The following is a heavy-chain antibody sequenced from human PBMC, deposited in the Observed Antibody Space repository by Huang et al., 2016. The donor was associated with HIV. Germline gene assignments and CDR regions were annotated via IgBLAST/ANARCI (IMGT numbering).Heavy chain of an antibody. D-gene: IGHD5-12*01. Sequence: QVRLNQWGAGLLKPAETLSLTCAVSDASFVGYFWTWIRQSPGQGLEWLGEINDRTEMNFHPSVGSRLRLTVDTSKKQFSLGLRSVTAADTGVYFCAKRGRGRSGYGYIGYFDAWAQGSLVTV. J-gene: IGHJ5*02. CDR2: INDRTEM. CDR1: DASFVGYF. CDR3: AKRGRGRSGYGYIGYFDA. V-gene: IGHV4-34*01.